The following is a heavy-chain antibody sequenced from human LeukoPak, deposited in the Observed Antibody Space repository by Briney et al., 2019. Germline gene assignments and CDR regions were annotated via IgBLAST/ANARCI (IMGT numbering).Heavy chain of an antibody. CDR3: ARRGGSGRAFDY. CDR2: IYYTGST. Sequence: PSETLSLTCSVSGASISGGTYYWGRIRQPPGKGLEWIGSIYYTGSTYDNPSLKSRVTISVDTSKNQFSLMLSSVTAADTAVYYCARRGGSGRAFDYWGQGTLVTVSS. V-gene: IGHV4-39*01. J-gene: IGHJ4*02. CDR1: GASISGGTYY. D-gene: IGHD1-26*01.